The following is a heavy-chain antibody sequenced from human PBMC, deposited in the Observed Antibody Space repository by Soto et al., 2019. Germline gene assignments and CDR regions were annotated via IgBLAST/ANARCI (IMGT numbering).Heavy chain of an antibody. J-gene: IGHJ4*02. Sequence: EVQLVESGGGLVQPGGSLRLSGAASGFTFGSHEMAWVRQAPGKGLEWVSYISDSGSTIKYADSVKGRFTISRDNAKNSLYLQMNSLRAEDTAVYYCAGGVMYSGSYRDWGQGTLVTVSS. CDR1: GFTFGSHE. CDR3: AGGVMYSGSYRD. D-gene: IGHD1-26*01. V-gene: IGHV3-48*03. CDR2: ISDSGSTI.